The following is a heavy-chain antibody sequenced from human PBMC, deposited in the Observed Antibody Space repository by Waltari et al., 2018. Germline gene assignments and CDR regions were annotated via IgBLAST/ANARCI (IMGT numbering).Heavy chain of an antibody. J-gene: IGHJ3*02. Sequence: QVQLQESGPGLVKPSETLSLTCAVSGYSISSGYYWGWIRQPPGKGLEWIGSIYHSGSTYDNPSLKSRVTISVDTSKNQFSLKLSSVTAADTAVYYCARGQVSSGADAFDIWGQGTMVTVSS. V-gene: IGHV4-38-2*01. CDR2: IYHSGST. D-gene: IGHD3-10*01. CDR3: ARGQVSSGADAFDI. CDR1: GYSISSGYY.